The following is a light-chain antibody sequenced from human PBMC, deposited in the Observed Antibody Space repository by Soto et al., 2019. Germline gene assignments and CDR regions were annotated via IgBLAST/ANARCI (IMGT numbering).Light chain of an antibody. CDR2: NNN. V-gene: IGLV1-44*01. CDR1: SSNIGSQV. Sequence: QSVLTQPPSASGAPGQRVTISCSGSSSNIGSQVVQWFQHIAVTSPKLLMQNNNERPSGVPDRFSGSKSGTSGSLAISGLASEDEGDYYCATWDDSVDGPVFGGGTKLTVL. J-gene: IGLJ2*01. CDR3: ATWDDSVDGPV.